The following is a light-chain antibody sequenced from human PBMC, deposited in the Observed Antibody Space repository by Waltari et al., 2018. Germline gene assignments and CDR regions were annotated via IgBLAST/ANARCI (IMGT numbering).Light chain of an antibody. V-gene: IGKV3-15*01. CDR3: QQYNNWPPPYT. CDR1: QSVSSN. CDR2: GAS. J-gene: IGKJ2*01. Sequence: EIVMTQSPATLSVSPGERATLSCRASQSVSSNLAWYQHKPGQAPRLLTYGASTRATGIPARFSGSGSGTEFTLTISSMQSEDFAVYYCQQYNNWPPPYTFGQGTKLEIK.